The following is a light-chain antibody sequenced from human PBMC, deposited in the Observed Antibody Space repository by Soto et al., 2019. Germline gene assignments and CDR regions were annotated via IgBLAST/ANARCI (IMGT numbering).Light chain of an antibody. CDR3: QQYGSSPPLT. CDR2: GAS. Sequence: EIVLTQSPGTLSLSPGESATLSCRASQSVSSSSLAWYQQKPGQAPRLLIYGASSRATGIPDRFSGCGSGTDFTLTISRLEPEDFAVYYCQQYGSSPPLTFGGGTKVDIK. V-gene: IGKV3-20*01. J-gene: IGKJ4*01. CDR1: QSVSSSS.